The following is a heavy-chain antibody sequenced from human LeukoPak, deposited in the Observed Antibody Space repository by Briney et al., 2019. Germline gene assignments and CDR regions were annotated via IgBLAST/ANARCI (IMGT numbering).Heavy chain of an antibody. V-gene: IGHV3-21*01. CDR3: ARAPGMATTGNFDY. Sequence: GGSLRLSCAASGFTFSSYSMNWVRQAPGKGLEWVSSISSSSSYIYYADSVKGRFTISRDNAKNSLYLQMNSLRAEDTAVYYCARAPGMATTGNFDYWGQGTLVSVSS. D-gene: IGHD5-24*01. CDR2: ISSSSSYI. J-gene: IGHJ4*02. CDR1: GFTFSSYS.